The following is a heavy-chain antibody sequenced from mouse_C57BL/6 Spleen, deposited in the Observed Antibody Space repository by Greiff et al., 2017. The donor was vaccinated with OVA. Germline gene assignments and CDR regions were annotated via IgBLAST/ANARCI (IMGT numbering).Heavy chain of an antibody. J-gene: IGHJ4*01. CDR2: IDPENGDT. D-gene: IGHD2-1*01. CDR3: TRGNYYAMDY. V-gene: IGHV14-4*01. CDR1: GFNIKDDY. Sequence: EVKLVESGAELVRPGASVKLSCTASGFNIKDDYMHWVKQRPEQGLEWIGWIDPENGDTEYASKFQGKATITADTSSNTAYLQLSSLTSEDTAVYYCTRGNYYAMDYWGQGTSVTVSS.